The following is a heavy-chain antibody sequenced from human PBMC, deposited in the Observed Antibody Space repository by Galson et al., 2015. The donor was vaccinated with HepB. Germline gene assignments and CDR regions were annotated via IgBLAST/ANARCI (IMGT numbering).Heavy chain of an antibody. J-gene: IGHJ6*03. D-gene: IGHD5/OR15-5a*01. V-gene: IGHV3-53*01. Sequence: SLRLSCAASGFTVSSTYMSWVRQAPGKGLEWVSIIYSGGTTYYTDSVKGRFTISRDNSGNTPYLQMNSLRAEDTAVYYCARSLRYYFYYMDVWGKGTTVTVSS. CDR1: GFTVSSTY. CDR3: ARSLRYYFYYMDV. CDR2: IYSGGTT.